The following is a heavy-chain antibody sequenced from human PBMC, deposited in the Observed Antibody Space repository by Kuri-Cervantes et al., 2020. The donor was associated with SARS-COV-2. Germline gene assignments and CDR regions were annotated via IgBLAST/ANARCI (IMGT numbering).Heavy chain of an antibody. Sequence: GSLRLSCAVYGGSFSGYYWSWIRQPPGKGLEWIGEINNSGSTNYNPSLKSRVTISVDTTKNQFSPKLSSVTAADTAVYYCARDPRYLARCGGFDYWGQGTLVTVSS. CDR2: INNSGST. J-gene: IGHJ4*02. CDR3: ARDPRYLARCGGFDY. D-gene: IGHD3-10*01. V-gene: IGHV4-34*01. CDR1: GGSFSGYY.